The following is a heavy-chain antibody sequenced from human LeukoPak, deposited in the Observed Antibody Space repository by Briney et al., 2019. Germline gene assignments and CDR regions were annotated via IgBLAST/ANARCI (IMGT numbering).Heavy chain of an antibody. V-gene: IGHV3-23*01. CDR2: IGGGGSST. J-gene: IGHJ5*02. Sequence: GGSLRLSCAASGFTFSSYAMSWVRQAPGKGLEWVSGIGGGGSSTYYADSVKGRFTVSGDNSKNTLYLQMNSLSAEDTAMYYCRRQFLVGVSWGPGTLVTVSS. D-gene: IGHD5/OR15-5a*01. CDR1: GFTFSSYA. CDR3: RRQFLVGVS.